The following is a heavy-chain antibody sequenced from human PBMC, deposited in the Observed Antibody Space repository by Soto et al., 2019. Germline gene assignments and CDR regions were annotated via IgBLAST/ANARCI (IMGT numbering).Heavy chain of an antibody. CDR1: GFTFSSYW. CDR3: ARDFENYYYGSGSYYKRPKNWFDP. CDR2: INSDGSST. J-gene: IGHJ5*02. Sequence: GGSLRLSCAASGFTFSSYWMHWVRQAPGKGLVWVSRINSDGSSTSYADSVKGRFTISRDNAKNTLYLQMNSLRAEDTAVYYCARDFENYYYGSGSYYKRPKNWFDPWGQGTLVTVSS. D-gene: IGHD3-10*01. V-gene: IGHV3-74*01.